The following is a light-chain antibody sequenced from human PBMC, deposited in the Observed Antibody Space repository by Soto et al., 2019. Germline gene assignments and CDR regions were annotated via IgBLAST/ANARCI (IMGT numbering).Light chain of an antibody. CDR3: QQYSTYPYA. J-gene: IGKJ1*01. V-gene: IGKV1-5*03. Sequence: DIQMTQSPSTLSASVGDRVTITCRASQSTSTWLAWYQQRSGKTPKLLISEASKLESGVPSRFSGSGSGTEFTLTISSLQPDDFATYYCQQYSTYPYAFGQGTKVEIK. CDR1: QSTSTW. CDR2: EAS.